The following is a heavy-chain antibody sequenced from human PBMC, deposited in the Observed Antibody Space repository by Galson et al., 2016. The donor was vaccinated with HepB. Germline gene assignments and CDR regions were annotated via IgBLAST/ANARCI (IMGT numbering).Heavy chain of an antibody. CDR3: AKVSDILTAYSYYFDY. Sequence: ETLSLTCAVSGGSISSNNWWSWVRQPPGKGLEWIGEIFHTGSTNYNASLKSRLTMSIDKSENQFSLKLSSVTAADTAVYYCAKVSDILTAYSYYFDYWGQGILVTASS. CDR1: GGSISSNNW. CDR2: IFHTGST. J-gene: IGHJ4*02. V-gene: IGHV4-4*02. D-gene: IGHD3-9*01.